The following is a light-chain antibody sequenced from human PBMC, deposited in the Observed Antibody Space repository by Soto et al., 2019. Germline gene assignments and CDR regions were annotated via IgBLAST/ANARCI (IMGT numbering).Light chain of an antibody. CDR1: SSDVGSYNY. J-gene: IGLJ1*01. V-gene: IGLV2-14*01. CDR3: TSYTSGTYV. Sequence: QSALTQPASVSGSPGQSITISCTGTSSDVGSYNYVSWYQQHPGKAPKLMIFEVSNRPSGVSNRFSGSKPVNTASLTISGLQAEDEADYYCTSYTSGTYVFGTGTKVTVL. CDR2: EVS.